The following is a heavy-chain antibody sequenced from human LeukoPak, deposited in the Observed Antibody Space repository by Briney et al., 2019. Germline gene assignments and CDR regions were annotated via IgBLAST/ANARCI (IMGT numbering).Heavy chain of an antibody. D-gene: IGHD2-15*01. J-gene: IGHJ4*02. CDR1: GFTFSSYS. CDR3: ARVFRYCSGGSCYVGLDY. CDR2: ISSGSSYI. Sequence: GGSLRLSCAAPGFTFSSYSMNWVRQAPGKGLEWVSSISSGSSYIYYADSVKGRFTISRGNAKNSLYLQMNSLRAEDTAVYYCARVFRYCSGGSCYVGLDYWGQGTLVTVSS. V-gene: IGHV3-21*01.